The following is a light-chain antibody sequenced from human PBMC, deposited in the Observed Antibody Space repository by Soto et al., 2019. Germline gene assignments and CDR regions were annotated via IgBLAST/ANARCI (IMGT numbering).Light chain of an antibody. J-gene: IGKJ5*01. V-gene: IGKV1-6*01. CDR2: AAS. CDR1: QAIRDD. CDR3: LQDYNYFG. Sequence: AIQLTQSPSSLSASVGDRVTITCRASQAIRDDLGWYQQKPGKAPKLLIYAASSLQSGVPSRFSGSGYGTDFTLTITSLQPEDFATYYCLQDYNYFGFGQGTRLDIK.